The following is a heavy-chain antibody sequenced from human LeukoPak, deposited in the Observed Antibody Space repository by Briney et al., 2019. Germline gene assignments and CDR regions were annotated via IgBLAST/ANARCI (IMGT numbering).Heavy chain of an antibody. CDR2: ISGSGGST. Sequence: HAGGSLRLSCAASGFTFSSYGMSWVRQAPGKGLEWVSAISGSGGSTYYADSVKGRFTISRDNSKNTLYLQMNSLRAEDTAVYYCAKDPMTTVTTVDSDWGQGTLVTVSS. CDR1: GFTFSSYG. V-gene: IGHV3-23*01. J-gene: IGHJ4*02. D-gene: IGHD4-17*01. CDR3: AKDPMTTVTTVDSD.